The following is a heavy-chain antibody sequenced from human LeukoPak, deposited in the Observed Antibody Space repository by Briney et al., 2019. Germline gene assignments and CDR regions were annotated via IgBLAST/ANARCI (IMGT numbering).Heavy chain of an antibody. CDR1: GFTFSSYA. CDR3: AKEGYFCCGSCYTHFDY. Sequence: GGSLRLSCAASGFTFSSYAMSWVRQAPGKGLEWVSAISGSGGSTYYADSVKGRFTISRDNSKNTLYLQMSSLRAEDTAVYYCAKEGYFCCGSCYTHFDYWGQGTLVTVSS. J-gene: IGHJ4*02. D-gene: IGHD2-15*01. CDR2: ISGSGGST. V-gene: IGHV3-23*01.